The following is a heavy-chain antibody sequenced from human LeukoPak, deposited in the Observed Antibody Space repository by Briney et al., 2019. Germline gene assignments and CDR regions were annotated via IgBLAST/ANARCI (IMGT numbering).Heavy chain of an antibody. V-gene: IGHV1-46*01. CDR3: ARAAVAGKRTLDY. J-gene: IGHJ4*02. CDR2: INPSGGST. CDR1: GYTFTSYY. D-gene: IGHD6-19*01. Sequence: ASVKVSCKASGYTFTSYYMHWVRQAPGQGLEWMGIINPSGGSTSYAQKFQGRVTMTRYTSTSTVYMELSSLRSQDTRAYYFARAAVAGKRTLDYWGQGTLVTVSS.